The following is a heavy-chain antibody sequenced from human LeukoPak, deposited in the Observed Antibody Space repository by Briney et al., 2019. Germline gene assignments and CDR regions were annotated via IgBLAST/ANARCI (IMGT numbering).Heavy chain of an antibody. CDR1: GGSIRSSYYY. Sequence: SETLSLTCTVSGGSIRSSYYYWGWIRKRPGKELEWIGSIYDSGSTYYNPSLKSRVTISVDTSKNQFSLKLNSVTAADTAVYYCYRWLEAFDIWGQGTMVTVSS. J-gene: IGHJ3*02. CDR3: YRWLEAFDI. D-gene: IGHD3-22*01. CDR2: IYDSGST. V-gene: IGHV4-39*01.